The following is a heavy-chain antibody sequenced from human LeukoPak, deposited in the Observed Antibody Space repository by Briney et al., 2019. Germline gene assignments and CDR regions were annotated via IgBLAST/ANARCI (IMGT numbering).Heavy chain of an antibody. CDR1: GFTFSSYA. CDR2: ISGSGGST. D-gene: IGHD6-19*01. Sequence: GGSLRLSCAASGFTFSSYAMSWVRQAPGKGLEWVSAISGSGGSTYYADSVKGRFTISRDNSKNTLYLQMNSLRAEGTAVYYCAKDGYSSGWFNTYWGQGTLVTVSS. CDR3: AKDGYSSGWFNTY. J-gene: IGHJ4*02. V-gene: IGHV3-23*01.